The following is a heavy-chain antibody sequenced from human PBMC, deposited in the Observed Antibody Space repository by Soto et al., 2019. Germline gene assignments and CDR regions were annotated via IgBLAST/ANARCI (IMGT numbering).Heavy chain of an antibody. Sequence: GGSLRLSCAASGFTFDDYAMHWVRQAPGKGLEWVSGISWNSGSIGYADSVKGRFTISRDNAKNSLYLQMNSLRAEDTALYYCAKDISEYSSSPFDYWGKGTLVTVST. D-gene: IGHD6-6*01. CDR3: AKDISEYSSSPFDY. V-gene: IGHV3-9*01. CDR2: ISWNSGSI. CDR1: GFTFDDYA. J-gene: IGHJ4*02.